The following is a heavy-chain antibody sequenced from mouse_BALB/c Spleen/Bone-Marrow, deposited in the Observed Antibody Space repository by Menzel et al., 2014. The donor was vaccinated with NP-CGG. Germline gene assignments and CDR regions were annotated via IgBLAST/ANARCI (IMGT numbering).Heavy chain of an antibody. J-gene: IGHJ4*01. Sequence: EVKLMESGGGLVQPGGSRKLSCAASGFTFSDYGMAWVRQAPGKGPEWVAFISNLAYSICYADTVTGRFTISRENAKNTLYLEMSSLRSEDTAMYYCATIYYGNSYAMDYWGQGTSVTVSS. D-gene: IGHD2-1*01. V-gene: IGHV5-15*02. CDR2: ISNLAYSI. CDR1: GFTFSDYG. CDR3: ATIYYGNSYAMDY.